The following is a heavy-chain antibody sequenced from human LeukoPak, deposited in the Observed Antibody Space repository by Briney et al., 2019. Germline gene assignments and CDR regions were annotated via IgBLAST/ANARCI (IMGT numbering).Heavy chain of an antibody. CDR1: EFTFSHFA. D-gene: IGHD5-24*01. J-gene: IGHJ4*02. Sequence: GGSLRLSCAVSEFTFSHFAMHWVRQAPGKGLEWVAVVSPHGNDGYYADSVKGGFTISRDNSKNTLYLQIDSLRAEDTAIYYCTRDAYNFNDFDYWGQGTLVTVSS. V-gene: IGHV3-30*01. CDR3: TRDAYNFNDFDY. CDR2: VSPHGNDG.